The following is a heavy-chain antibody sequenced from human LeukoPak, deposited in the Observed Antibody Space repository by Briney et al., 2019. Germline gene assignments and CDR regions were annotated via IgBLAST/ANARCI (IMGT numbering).Heavy chain of an antibody. CDR1: GYRFTNSW. CDR3: ARHDASSWYSD. CDR2: IYPGDCDT. D-gene: IGHD6-13*01. J-gene: IGHJ4*02. V-gene: IGHV5-51*01. Sequence: GESLKISCQGSGYRFTNSWIGWVRPMPGKGLGGMGIIYPGDCDTRYSPSFQGQVTISVDTSISTAYLQWSSLKASDTAMFYCARHDASSWYSDWGQGTLVTVSS.